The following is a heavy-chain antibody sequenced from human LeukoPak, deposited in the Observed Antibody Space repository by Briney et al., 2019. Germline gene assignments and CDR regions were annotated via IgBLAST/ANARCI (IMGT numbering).Heavy chain of an antibody. CDR2: ISYDGSNK. Sequence: GGTLGLSWAASGFTFNSYAMRLGRPAPGKGLEWVAVISYDGSNKYYADSVKGRFTISRDNSKNTLYLQMNSLRAEDTAVYYCARANSGWYVYWGQGTLVTVSS. CDR1: GFTFNSYA. V-gene: IGHV3-30-3*01. J-gene: IGHJ4*02. CDR3: ARANSGWYVY. D-gene: IGHD6-19*01.